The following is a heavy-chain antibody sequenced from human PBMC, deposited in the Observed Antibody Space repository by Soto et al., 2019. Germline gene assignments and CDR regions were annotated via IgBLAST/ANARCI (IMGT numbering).Heavy chain of an antibody. CDR2: IIPILGIA. D-gene: IGHD6-19*01. J-gene: IGHJ6*02. CDR3: ARPTSSIAVAGYYYYGMDV. CDR1: GGTFSSYT. Sequence: ASVKVSCKASGGTFSSYTISWVRQAPGQGLEWMGRIIPILGIANYAQKFQGRVTITADKSTSTAYMELSSLRSEDTAVYYCARPTSSIAVAGYYYYGMDVWGQGTTVTVSS. V-gene: IGHV1-69*02.